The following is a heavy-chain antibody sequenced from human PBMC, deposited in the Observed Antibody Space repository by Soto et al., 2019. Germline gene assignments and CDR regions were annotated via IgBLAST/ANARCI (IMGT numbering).Heavy chain of an antibody. CDR2: IYSGENT. Sequence: KVLEGVSVIYSGENTHYADSVKGRFTISRDNSKNTVFLQMTSLRAEDTALYYCASRPQGFFFRAEDGIRVVRSVSAFLLNRSSDL. D-gene: IGHD3-3*01. CDR3: ASRPQGFFFRAEDGIRVVRSVSAFLLNRSSDL. V-gene: IGHV3-66*01. J-gene: IGHJ2*01.